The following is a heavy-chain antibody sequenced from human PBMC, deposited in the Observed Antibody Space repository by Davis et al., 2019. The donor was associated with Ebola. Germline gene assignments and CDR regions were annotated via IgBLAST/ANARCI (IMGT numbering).Heavy chain of an antibody. V-gene: IGHV1-69*13. CDR1: GGTFSSYA. CDR3: ARDLYGSYYYYGMDV. J-gene: IGHJ6*02. Sequence: AASVKVSCKASGGTFSSYAISWVRQAPGQGLEWMGGIIPIFGTANYAQKFQGRVTITADESTSTAYMELSSLRSEDTAVYYCARDLYGSYYYYGMDVWGQGTTVTVSS. D-gene: IGHD4-17*01. CDR2: IIPIFGTA.